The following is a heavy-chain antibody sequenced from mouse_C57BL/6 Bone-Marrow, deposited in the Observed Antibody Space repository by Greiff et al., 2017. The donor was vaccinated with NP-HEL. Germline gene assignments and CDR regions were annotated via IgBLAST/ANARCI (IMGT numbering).Heavy chain of an antibody. CDR3: TPVNRFAY. Sequence: VQLQQSGAELVRPGASVKLSCTASGFNIKDDYMHWVKQRPEQGLEWIGWIDPENGDTEYASKFQGKATITVDTSSNTAYLQLSSLTSEDTVVYYCTPVNRFAYWGQGTLVTVSA. J-gene: IGHJ3*01. V-gene: IGHV14-4*01. CDR1: GFNIKDDY. CDR2: IDPENGDT. D-gene: IGHD1-1*01.